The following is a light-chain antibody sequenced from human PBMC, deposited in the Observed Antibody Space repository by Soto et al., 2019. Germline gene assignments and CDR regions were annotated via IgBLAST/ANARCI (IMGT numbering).Light chain of an antibody. V-gene: IGKV4-1*01. CDR1: QSVLDSSNNKNC. Sequence: DIVMTQSPDSLAVSLGERATINCKSSQSVLDSSNNKNCLAWFQQKPGQPPKLLIYWASTRESGVPDRFSGSGFATDFPLTLSTLKAEDVAVYYCQQYYTAPYSFGEGTKLEIK. CDR2: WAS. J-gene: IGKJ2*01. CDR3: QQYYTAPYS.